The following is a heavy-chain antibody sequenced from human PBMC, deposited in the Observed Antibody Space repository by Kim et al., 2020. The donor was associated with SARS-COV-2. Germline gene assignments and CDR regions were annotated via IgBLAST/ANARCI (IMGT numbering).Heavy chain of an antibody. CDR2: IYYGGST. J-gene: IGHJ4*02. CDR1: GGSISSSSYY. V-gene: IGHV4-39*07. CDR3: ARDYYYGSGSLLDY. Sequence: SETLSLTCSGSGGSISSSSYYWDWIRQPPGKGLEWIGSIYYGGSTYYNPSLKSRVTISLDTSKYQFSLKLSSVTAADTAVYYCARDYYYGSGSLLDYWGQGTLVTGSS. D-gene: IGHD3-10*01.